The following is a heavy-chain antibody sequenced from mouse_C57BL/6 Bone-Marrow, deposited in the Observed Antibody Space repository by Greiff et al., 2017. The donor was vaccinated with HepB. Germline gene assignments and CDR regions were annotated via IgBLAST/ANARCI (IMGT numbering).Heavy chain of an antibody. V-gene: IGHV1-5*01. CDR2: IYPGNSDT. J-gene: IGHJ2*01. CDR3: TRRTTVGAAFDY. CDR1: GYTFTSYW. Sequence: EVQLQQSGTVLAKPGASVKMSCKTSGYTFTSYWMHWVKQRPGQGLEWIGAIYPGNSDTSYNQKFKGKAKLTAVTSASTAYMELSSLTNEDAAVYYCTRRTTVGAAFDYWGQGTTLTVSS. D-gene: IGHD1-1*01.